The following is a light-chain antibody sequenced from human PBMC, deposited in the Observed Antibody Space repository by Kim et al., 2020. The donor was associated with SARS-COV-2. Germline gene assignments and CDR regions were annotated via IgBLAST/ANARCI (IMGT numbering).Light chain of an antibody. V-gene: IGLV3-19*01. CDR2: GKN. CDR3: NSRDSSGNHLV. Sequence: ALGQTGRITCQGDSLRSYYASWYQQKPGQAPGLVIYGKNNRPSGIPDRFSGSSSGNTASLTITGAQAEDEADYYCNSRDSSGNHLVFGGGTQLTVL. J-gene: IGLJ2*01. CDR1: SLRSYY.